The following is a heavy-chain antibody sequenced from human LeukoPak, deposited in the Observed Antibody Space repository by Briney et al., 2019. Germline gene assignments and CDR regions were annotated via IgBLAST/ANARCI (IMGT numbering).Heavy chain of an antibody. Sequence: SETLSLTCAVYGGSFSGYYWSWIRQPPGKGLEWIGEINHSGSTNYNPSLKSRVTISVDTSKNQFSLKLSSVTAADTAVYYCARGDSSVVANDYWGQGTLVTVSS. J-gene: IGHJ4*02. D-gene: IGHD3-22*01. CDR2: INHSGST. CDR1: GGSFSGYY. V-gene: IGHV4-34*01. CDR3: ARGDSSVVANDY.